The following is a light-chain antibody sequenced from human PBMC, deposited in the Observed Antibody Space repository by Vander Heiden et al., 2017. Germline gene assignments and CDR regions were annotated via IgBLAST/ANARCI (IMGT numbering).Light chain of an antibody. V-gene: IGLV3-21*02. CDR1: NIGSKS. CDR3: QVWDSSTDHVV. CDR2: DDD. Sequence: SYVLTQPPPAPVAPGQTASITCGANNIGSKSVHWYQQKPGQAPVLVVYDDDDRPSGIPERFSGSNSGNTATLTISRVEAGDEADYYCQVWDSSTDHVVFGGGTKVTVL. J-gene: IGLJ2*01.